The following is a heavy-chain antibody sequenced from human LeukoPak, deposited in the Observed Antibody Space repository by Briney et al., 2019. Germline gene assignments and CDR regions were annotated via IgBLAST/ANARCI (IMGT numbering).Heavy chain of an antibody. D-gene: IGHD3-22*01. CDR1: GGSFSGYY. CDR2: INHSGGT. V-gene: IGHV4-34*01. J-gene: IGHJ4*02. CDR3: ASDYYDSSGYDY. Sequence: SETLSLTCAVYGGSFSGYYWSWIRQPPGKGLEWIGEINHSGGTNYNPSLKSRVTISVDTSKNQFSLKLSSVTAADTAVYYCASDYYDSSGYDYWGQGTLVTVSS.